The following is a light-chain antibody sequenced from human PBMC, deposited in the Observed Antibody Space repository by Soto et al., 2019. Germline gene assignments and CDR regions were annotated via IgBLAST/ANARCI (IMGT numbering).Light chain of an antibody. J-gene: IGKJ1*01. Sequence: ETVMTQSPATLSVSPGERATLSCRASQSVGTNVAWYQHKPGQAPRLLIYGASTRATGVPARFSGSAPGAEFTLTISSLQSEDSAVYYCQEYSKGLTFGQGTKIEIK. CDR2: GAS. CDR3: QEYSKGLT. CDR1: QSVGTN. V-gene: IGKV3-15*01.